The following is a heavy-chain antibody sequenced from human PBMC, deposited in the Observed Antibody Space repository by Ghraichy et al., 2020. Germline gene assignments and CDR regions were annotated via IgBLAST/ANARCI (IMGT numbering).Heavy chain of an antibody. CDR3: ARLHKVTGYSSGWYGRRWYYFDY. CDR2: INHSGST. CDR1: GGSFSGYY. D-gene: IGHD6-19*01. V-gene: IGHV4-34*01. J-gene: IGHJ4*02. Sequence: ESLNISCAVYGGSFSGYYWSWIRQPPGKGLEWIGEINHSGSTNYNPSLKSRVTISVDTSKNQFSLKLSSVTAADTAVYYCARLHKVTGYSSGWYGRRWYYFDYWGQGTLVTVSS.